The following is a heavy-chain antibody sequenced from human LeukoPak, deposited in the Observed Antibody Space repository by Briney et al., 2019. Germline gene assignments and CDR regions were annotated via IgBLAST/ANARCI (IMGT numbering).Heavy chain of an antibody. J-gene: IGHJ3*02. Sequence: ASVKVSCKVSGYTLTELSMHGVRQAPGKGLGWMGGFDPEDGETIYAQKFQGRVTMTEDTSTDTAYMELSSLRSEDTAVYYCATNIDYGDYRAFDIWGQGTMVTVSS. CDR3: ATNIDYGDYRAFDI. CDR1: GYTLTELS. V-gene: IGHV1-24*01. CDR2: FDPEDGET. D-gene: IGHD4-17*01.